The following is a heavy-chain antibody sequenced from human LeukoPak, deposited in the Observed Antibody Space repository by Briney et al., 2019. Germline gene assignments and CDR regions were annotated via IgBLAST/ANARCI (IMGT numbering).Heavy chain of an antibody. CDR2: ISGSGGST. D-gene: IGHD2-2*02. CDR1: GFTFSSYA. V-gene: IGHV3-23*01. J-gene: IGHJ4*02. CDR3: AAVPAAIKIGDY. Sequence: GGSLRLSCAASGFTFSSYAMSWVRQAPGKGLEWVSAISGSGGSTYYADSVKGRFTISRDNSKNTLYLQMNSLRAEDTAVYYCAAVPAAIKIGDYWGQGTLVTVSP.